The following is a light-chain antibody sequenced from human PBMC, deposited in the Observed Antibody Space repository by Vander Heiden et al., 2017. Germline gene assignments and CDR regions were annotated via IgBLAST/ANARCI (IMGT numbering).Light chain of an antibody. CDR2: KAS. V-gene: IGKV1-5*03. CDR3: QQYNTYYT. CDR1: QSIGTW. Sequence: DIQMTQSPPTLSASVGDRVTITCRASQSIGTWLAWYQQRPGKAPKLLIYKASTLETGVPSRFSGSGSGTEFALTISSLQPDDFATYFCQQYNTYYTFGQGTKLEIK. J-gene: IGKJ2*01.